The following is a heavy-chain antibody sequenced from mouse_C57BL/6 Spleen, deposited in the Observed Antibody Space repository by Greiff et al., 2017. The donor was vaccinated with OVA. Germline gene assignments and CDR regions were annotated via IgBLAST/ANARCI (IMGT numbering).Heavy chain of an antibody. Sequence: VQLQQPGAELVRPGSSVKLSCKASGYTFTSYWMHWVKQRPIQGLEWIGNIDPSDSETHYNQKFKDKATLTVDKSSSTAYMQLSSLTSEDSAVYYCAVYYYGSSPFAYWGQGTLVTVSA. J-gene: IGHJ3*01. CDR2: IDPSDSET. D-gene: IGHD1-1*01. CDR3: AVYYYGSSPFAY. CDR1: GYTFTSYW. V-gene: IGHV1-52*01.